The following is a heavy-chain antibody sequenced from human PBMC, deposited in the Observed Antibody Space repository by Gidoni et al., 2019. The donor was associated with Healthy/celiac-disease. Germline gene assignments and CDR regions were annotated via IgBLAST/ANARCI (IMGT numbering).Heavy chain of an antibody. CDR2: ISWNSGSI. D-gene: IGHD6-19*01. CDR3: AKDIGSGAVAGTSFDY. CDR1: GFTLDDYA. J-gene: IGHJ4*02. V-gene: IGHV3-9*01. Sequence: EVQLVESGGGLVQPGRSLGLSCAASGFTLDDYAMHWVRQAPGKGLAWVSGISWNSGSIGYADSVKGRFTISRDNAKNSLYLQMNSLRAEDTALYYCAKDIGSGAVAGTSFDYWGQGTLVTVSS.